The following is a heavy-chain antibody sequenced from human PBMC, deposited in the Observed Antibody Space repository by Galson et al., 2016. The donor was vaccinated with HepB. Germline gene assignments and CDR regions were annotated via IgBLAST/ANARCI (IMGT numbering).Heavy chain of an antibody. D-gene: IGHD1-14*01. J-gene: IGHJ6*02. Sequence: SLRLSCAASGFTFSSYGMHWVRQAPGKGLEWVAVISYDGSYKKYADSVKGRLTISRDKSKNTLYLQMNSLRAEDTAVYYCAKHSEPLSSRGGHYYYYCMDVWGQGTPVTVSS. CDR2: ISYDGSYK. V-gene: IGHV3-30*18. CDR3: AKHSEPLSSRGGHYYYYCMDV. CDR1: GFTFSSYG.